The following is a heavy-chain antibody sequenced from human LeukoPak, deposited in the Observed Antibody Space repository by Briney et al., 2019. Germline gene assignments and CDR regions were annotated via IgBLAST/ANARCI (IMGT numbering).Heavy chain of an antibody. J-gene: IGHJ4*02. Sequence: GGSLRLSCAASGFTFSSYGMHWVRQAPGKGLEWVAVIWYDGSNKYYADSVKGRFTISRDNSKNTLYLQMNSLRAEDTAAYYCARDRYDSSGYYDYWGQGTLVTVSS. CDR2: IWYDGSNK. D-gene: IGHD3-22*01. V-gene: IGHV3-33*01. CDR3: ARDRYDSSGYYDY. CDR1: GFTFSSYG.